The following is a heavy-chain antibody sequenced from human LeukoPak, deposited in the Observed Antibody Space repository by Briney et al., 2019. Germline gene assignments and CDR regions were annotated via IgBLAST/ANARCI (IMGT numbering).Heavy chain of an antibody. CDR2: ISYDGSNK. CDR1: ALTFSTYA. V-gene: IGHV3-30*04. D-gene: IGHD3-22*01. J-gene: IGHJ4*02. Sequence: GGSLRLACAASALTFSTYAMHWVRQAPDKGLEWVARISYDGSNKYYADSVKGRFTISRDNSKNTLYLQMNSLRAEDTAVYYCARGPPMYYYGSSAYHYDYFDYWGQGTLVTVSS. CDR3: ARGPPMYYYGSSAYHYDYFDY.